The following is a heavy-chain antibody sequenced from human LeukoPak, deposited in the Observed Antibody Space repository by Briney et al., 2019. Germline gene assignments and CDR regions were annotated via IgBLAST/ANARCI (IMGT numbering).Heavy chain of an antibody. D-gene: IGHD3-16*01. CDR2: ISGSGGST. J-gene: IGHJ4*02. CDR3: AKADGGITVFDY. V-gene: IGHV3-23*01. CDR1: GFTFSSYA. Sequence: GGSLRLPCAASGFTFSSYAMSWVRQAPGKGLEWVSAISGSGGSTYYADSVKGRLTISRDNSKNTLYLQMNSLRAEDTAVYYCAKADGGITVFDYWGQGTLVTVSS.